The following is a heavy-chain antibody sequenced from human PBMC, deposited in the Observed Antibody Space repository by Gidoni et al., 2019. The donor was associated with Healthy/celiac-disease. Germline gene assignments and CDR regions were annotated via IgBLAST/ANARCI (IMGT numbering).Heavy chain of an antibody. CDR2: ISGSGGST. Sequence: VQLLESGGGLVQPGGSLRLSCAASGFTFSSYALSWVRQAPGKGLEWVSAISGSGGSTYCADSVKGRFTISRDNSKNTLYLQMNSLRAEDTAVYYCAKGPSYYYDSSGYYYDYWGQGTLVTVSS. J-gene: IGHJ4*02. CDR1: GFTFSSYA. D-gene: IGHD3-22*01. V-gene: IGHV3-23*01. CDR3: AKGPSYYYDSSGYYYDY.